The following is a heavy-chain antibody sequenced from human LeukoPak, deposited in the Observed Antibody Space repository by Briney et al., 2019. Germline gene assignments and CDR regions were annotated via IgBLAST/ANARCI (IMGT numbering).Heavy chain of an antibody. D-gene: IGHD2-2*02. CDR1: GYTFTSYG. Sequence: ASVKVSCTASGYTFTSYGISWVRQAPGQGLEWMGWISAYNGNTNYAQKLQGRVTMTTDTSTSTAYMELRSLRSDDTAVYYCARGYGYCSSTSCYIVGLFDYWGQGTLVTVSS. V-gene: IGHV1-18*01. J-gene: IGHJ4*02. CDR2: ISAYNGNT. CDR3: ARGYGYCSSTSCYIVGLFDY.